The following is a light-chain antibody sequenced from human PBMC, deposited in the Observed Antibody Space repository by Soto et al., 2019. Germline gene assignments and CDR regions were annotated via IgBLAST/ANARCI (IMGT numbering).Light chain of an antibody. Sequence: QSVLTQPASVSGSLGQSITISCTGTGSDVGSYKYVSLYQQHPGKAPKLIIFEVSNRPSGVSDRFSGSKSGNTASLTISGLQAEDEADYFCSSYTSISSLGIVGTGTKVTVL. CDR2: EVS. V-gene: IGLV2-14*01. CDR1: GSDVGSYKY. CDR3: SSYTSISSLGI. J-gene: IGLJ1*01.